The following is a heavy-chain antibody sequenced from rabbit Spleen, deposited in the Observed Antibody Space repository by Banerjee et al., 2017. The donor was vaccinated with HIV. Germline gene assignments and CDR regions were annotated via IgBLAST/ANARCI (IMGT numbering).Heavy chain of an antibody. Sequence: QEQLVESGGGLVQPEGSLTLTCTAPGFSFSSSYWICWVRQAPGKGLEWIGYIDPVFGITYYASWVNGRFSISRENAQNTVFLQMTSLTAADTATYFCARDGAGGSYFALWGPGTLVTVS. CDR2: IDPVFGIT. CDR1: GFSFSSSYW. D-gene: IGHD8-1*01. V-gene: IGHV1S45*01. J-gene: IGHJ4*01. CDR3: ARDGAGGSYFAL.